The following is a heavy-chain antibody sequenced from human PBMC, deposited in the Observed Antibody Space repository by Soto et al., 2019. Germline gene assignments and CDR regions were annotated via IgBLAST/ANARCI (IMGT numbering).Heavy chain of an antibody. CDR2: IYHSGST. Sequence: SETLSLTCAVSGGSISSGGYSWSWIRQPPGKGLEWIGYIYHSGSTYYNPSLKSRVTISVDRSKNQFSLKLSSVTTADTAVYYCARVVVSNWNPFDPWGQGTLVTVSS. CDR1: GGSISSGGYS. J-gene: IGHJ5*02. CDR3: ARVVVSNWNPFDP. V-gene: IGHV4-30-2*01. D-gene: IGHD1-20*01.